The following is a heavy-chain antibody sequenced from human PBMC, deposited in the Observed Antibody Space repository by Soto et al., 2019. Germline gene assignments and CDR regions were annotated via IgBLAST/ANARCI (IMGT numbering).Heavy chain of an antibody. CDR3: VRDLDASVSYYTDY. CDR1: GYMFISYG. J-gene: IGHJ4*02. Sequence: GSSVKVACNASGYMFISYGINWVRQAPGQGLEWMGWIRPYNGNTNYAQKFQGRVTMTTDSSTSTAYMEMRSLRSGDTAVYYCVRDLDASVSYYTDYWGPGTLVTVSS. D-gene: IGHD3-10*01. CDR2: IRPYNGNT. V-gene: IGHV1-18*01.